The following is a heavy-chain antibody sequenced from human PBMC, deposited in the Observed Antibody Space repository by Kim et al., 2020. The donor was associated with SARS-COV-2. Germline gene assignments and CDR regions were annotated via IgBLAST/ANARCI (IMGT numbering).Heavy chain of an antibody. D-gene: IGHD1-1*01. CDR2: TSYTGST. J-gene: IGHJ5*02. CDR1: GGSMSSYF. V-gene: IGHV4-59*01. CDR3: ARAQLPEHWFDP. Sequence: SETLSLTCTVSGGSMSSYFWRWIRQPPGKGLEWNGYTSYTGSTNYSPTLKSQFTISIDMSKNLFALNVTSITAPDTAVYFFARAQLPEHWFDPWGQGTLVAVSS.